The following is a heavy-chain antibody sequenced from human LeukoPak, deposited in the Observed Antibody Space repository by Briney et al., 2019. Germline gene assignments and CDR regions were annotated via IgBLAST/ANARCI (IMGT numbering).Heavy chain of an antibody. CDR3: ARGVRYYDSSGYPKNYYYYYMDV. V-gene: IGHV4-34*01. CDR2: INHSGST. CDR1: GGSFSGYY. D-gene: IGHD3-22*01. Sequence: SETLSLTCAVYGGSFSGYYWSWIRQPPGKGLEWIGEINHSGSTNYNPSLKSRVTISVDTSKNQFSLKLSSVTAADTAVYYCARGVRYYDSSGYPKNYYYYYMDVWGKGTTVTISS. J-gene: IGHJ6*03.